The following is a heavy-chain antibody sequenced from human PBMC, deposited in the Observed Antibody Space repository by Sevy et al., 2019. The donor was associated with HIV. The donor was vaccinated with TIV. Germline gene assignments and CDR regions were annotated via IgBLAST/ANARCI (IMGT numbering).Heavy chain of an antibody. CDR3: ADMVQGVISAFDI. J-gene: IGHJ3*02. CDR1: GFTFSSYA. V-gene: IGHV3-23*01. Sequence: GGSLRLSCAASGFTFSSYAMSWVRQAPGKGLEWVSAISGSGGRTYYADSVKGRFTISRANSKNTRYLQMNSMRAEDTAVYYCADMVQGVISAFDIWGQGTMVTVSS. D-gene: IGHD3-10*01. CDR2: ISGSGGRT.